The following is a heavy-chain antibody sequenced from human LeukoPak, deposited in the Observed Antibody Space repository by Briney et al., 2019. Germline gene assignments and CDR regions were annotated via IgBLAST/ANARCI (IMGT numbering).Heavy chain of an antibody. CDR1: GFTFGDYA. Sequence: PGGSLRLSCTASGFTFGDYAMSWVRQAPGKGLEWVGFIRSKAYGGTTEYAASVKGRFTISRDDSKSIAYLQMNSLKTEDTAVYYCTSPCGDYGPYWGQGTLVTVSS. D-gene: IGHD4-17*01. J-gene: IGHJ4*02. V-gene: IGHV3-49*04. CDR3: TSPCGDYGPY. CDR2: IRSKAYGGTT.